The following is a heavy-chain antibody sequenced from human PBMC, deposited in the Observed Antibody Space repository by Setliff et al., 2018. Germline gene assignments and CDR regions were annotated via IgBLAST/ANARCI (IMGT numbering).Heavy chain of an antibody. CDR2: IYSSGTT. CDR3: ARTIQRYGDYAQH. Sequence: SETLSLTCTVSGGSISSGAYYWSWIRQHPEKGLELIAYIYSSGTTYYNPSLKSRVIIFLDTSKSQISLKLSSVTAADTAVYYCARTIQRYGDYAQHWGQGTLVTVSS. J-gene: IGHJ1*01. CDR1: GGSISSGAYY. V-gene: IGHV4-31*03. D-gene: IGHD4-17*01.